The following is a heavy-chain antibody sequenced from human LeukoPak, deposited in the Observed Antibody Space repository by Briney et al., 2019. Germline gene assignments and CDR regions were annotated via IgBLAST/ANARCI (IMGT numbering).Heavy chain of an antibody. Sequence: SVKVSCTASGGTFSSYAISWVRQAPGQGLEWMGGIIPIFGTANYAQKFQGRVTITTDESTSTAYMELSSLRSEDTAVYYCARGIGCTNGVCYLGSFDYWGQGTLVTVSS. CDR2: IIPIFGTA. V-gene: IGHV1-69*05. CDR1: GGTFSSYA. J-gene: IGHJ4*02. CDR3: ARGIGCTNGVCYLGSFDY. D-gene: IGHD2-8*01.